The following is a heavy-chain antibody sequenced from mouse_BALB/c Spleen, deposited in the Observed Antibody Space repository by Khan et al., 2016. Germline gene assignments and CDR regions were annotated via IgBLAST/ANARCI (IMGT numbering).Heavy chain of an antibody. D-gene: IGHD1-1*01. CDR3: ASYYGRSYDYFDY. Sequence: QVRLQQSGAELARPGASVKLSCKASGYTFTSYWMQWVKQRPGQGLEWIGAIYPGDGDTRYTQKFKGKATLTADKSSSTAYMQLSSLASEDSADYYCASYYGRSYDYFDYWGQGTTLTVSS. V-gene: IGHV1-87*01. CDR1: GYTFTSYW. CDR2: IYPGDGDT. J-gene: IGHJ2*01.